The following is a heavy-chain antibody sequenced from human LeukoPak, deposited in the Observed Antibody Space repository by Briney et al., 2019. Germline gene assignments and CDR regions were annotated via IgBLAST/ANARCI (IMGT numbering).Heavy chain of an antibody. CDR1: GFTFSSYA. J-gene: IGHJ4*02. CDR2: ISYDGSNK. CDR3: ARDRTTALDY. V-gene: IGHV3-30-3*01. Sequence: GGSLRLSCAASGFTFSSYAMHWVRQAPGKGLEWVAVISYDGSNKYYADSVKGRFTISRDNSKNTLYLQMNSLRAEDTSVYYCARDRTTALDYWGQGTLVTVSS. D-gene: IGHD1-7*01.